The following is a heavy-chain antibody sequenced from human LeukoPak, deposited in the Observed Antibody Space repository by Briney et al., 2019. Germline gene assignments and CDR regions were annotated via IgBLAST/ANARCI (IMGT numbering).Heavy chain of an antibody. CDR3: ARAPYGDYGYYFDY. CDR1: GFTFSDHY. V-gene: IGHV3-72*01. J-gene: IGHJ4*02. CDR2: TRNKANSYTT. Sequence: GGSLRLSCAASGFTFSDHYMDWVRQAPGKGLEWVGRTRNKANSYTTEYAASVKGIFTISRDDSKNSLYLQMNSLKTEDTAVYYCARAPYGDYGYYFDYWGQGTLVTVSS. D-gene: IGHD4-17*01.